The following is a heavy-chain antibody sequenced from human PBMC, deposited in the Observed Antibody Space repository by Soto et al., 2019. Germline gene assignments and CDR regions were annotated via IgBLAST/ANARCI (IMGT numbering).Heavy chain of an antibody. J-gene: IGHJ6*03. V-gene: IGHV4-59*01. CDR3: AREVGISSSSHYYYYYMDV. CDR2: IYYSGST. D-gene: IGHD6-6*01. Sequence: PSETLSLTCTFSGGSISSYYWSLIRQPPGKGLEWIGYIYYSGSTNYNPSLKSRVTISVDTSKNQFSLKLSSVTAADTAVYYCAREVGISSSSHYYYYYMDVWGKGTTVTVSS. CDR1: GGSISSYY.